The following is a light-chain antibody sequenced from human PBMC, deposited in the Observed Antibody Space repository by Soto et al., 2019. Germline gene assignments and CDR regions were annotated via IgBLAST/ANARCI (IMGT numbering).Light chain of an antibody. CDR1: QTISTW. CDR2: NAS. J-gene: IGKJ1*01. CDR3: QQSTSYPWT. V-gene: IGKV1-5*01. Sequence: IQMTQSPSTLSASVGDRVAISCLASQTISTWLAWYQQKPGKAPKLLIYNASSLENGVPSRFSGSGSGTEFTLTISSLQPDDFATYYCQQSTSYPWTFGQVGKV.